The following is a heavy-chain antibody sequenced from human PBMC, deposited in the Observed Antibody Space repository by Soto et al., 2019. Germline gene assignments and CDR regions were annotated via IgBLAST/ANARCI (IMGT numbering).Heavy chain of an antibody. CDR2: MNPNSGNT. D-gene: IGHD6-13*01. V-gene: IGHV1-8*01. CDR1: GYTFTSYD. CDR3: ARGVAAGTWHYYYYMDV. Sequence: ASVKVSCKASGYTFTSYDINWVRQATGQGLEWMGWMNPNSGNTGYAQKFQGRVTMTRNTSISTAYMELSSLRSEDTAVYYCARGVAAGTWHYYYYMDVWGKGTTVTVSS. J-gene: IGHJ6*03.